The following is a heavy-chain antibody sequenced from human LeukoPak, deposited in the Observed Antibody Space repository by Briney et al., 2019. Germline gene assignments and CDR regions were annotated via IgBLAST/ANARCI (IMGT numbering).Heavy chain of an antibody. CDR3: ARAPIYGSVGGNWFDP. CDR2: INPSGGST. CDR1: GYTSTSYY. D-gene: IGHD3-10*01. J-gene: IGHJ5*02. Sequence: ASVKVSCKASGYTSTSYYMHWVRQAPGQGLEWMGIINPSGGSTSYAQKFQGRVTMTTDTSTSTAYMELRSLRSDDTAVYYCARAPIYGSVGGNWFDPWGQGTLVTVSS. V-gene: IGHV1-46*01.